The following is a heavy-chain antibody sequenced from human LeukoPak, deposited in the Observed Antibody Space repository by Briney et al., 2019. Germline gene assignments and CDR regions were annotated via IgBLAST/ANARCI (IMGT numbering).Heavy chain of an antibody. V-gene: IGHV3-21*01. CDR1: GFTFSTYS. Sequence: GGSLTLSCAASGFTFSTYSMTWVRQAPGKGLEWVSSISSGSSDISYADSVKGRFTISRDNAKYSLYLQVNSLRAEDTAVYYCARLTGVVNAFDYWGQGTLVTVSS. CDR2: ISSGSSDI. D-gene: IGHD5-18*01. J-gene: IGHJ4*02. CDR3: ARLTGVVNAFDY.